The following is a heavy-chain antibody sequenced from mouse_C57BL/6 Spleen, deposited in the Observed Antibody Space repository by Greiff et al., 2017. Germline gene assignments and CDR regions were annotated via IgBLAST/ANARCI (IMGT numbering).Heavy chain of an antibody. D-gene: IGHD1-1*01. V-gene: IGHV5-6*01. CDR1: GFTFSSYG. CDR2: ISSGGSYT. J-gene: IGHJ2*01. Sequence: DVHLVESGGDLVKPGGSLKLSCAASGFTFSSYGMSWVRQTPDKRLEWVATISSGGSYTYYPDSVKGRFTISRDNAKNTLYLQMSSLKSEDTAMYYCARPSTVVASFDYWGQGTTLTVSS. CDR3: ARPSTVVASFDY.